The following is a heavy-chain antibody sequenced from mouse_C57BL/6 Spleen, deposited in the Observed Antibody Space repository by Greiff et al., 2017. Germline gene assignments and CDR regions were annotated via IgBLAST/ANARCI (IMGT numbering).Heavy chain of an antibody. CDR2: INSDGGST. J-gene: IGHJ2*01. CDR3: ARVSNYSKRKYYFDY. D-gene: IGHD2-5*01. V-gene: IGHV5-2*01. CDR1: EYEFPSHD. Sequence: EVKLVESGGGLVQPGESLKLSCESNEYEFPSHDMSWVRKTPEKRLELVAAINSDGGSTYYPDTMERRFIISRDNTKKTLYLQMSSLRSEDTALYYCARVSNYSKRKYYFDYWGQGTTLTVSS.